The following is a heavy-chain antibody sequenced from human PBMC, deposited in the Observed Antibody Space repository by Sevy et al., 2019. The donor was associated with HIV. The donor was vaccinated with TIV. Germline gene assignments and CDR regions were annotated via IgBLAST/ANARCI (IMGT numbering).Heavy chain of an antibody. V-gene: IGHV4-59*01. CDR3: ATGGGCDLFGEDYFDY. CDR2: IYYTGST. D-gene: IGHD5-12*01. CDR1: GGSMNNYY. J-gene: IGHJ4*02. Sequence: QSQTLSLTCTVSGGSMNNYYWSWIRQSPGKGLEYIGCIYYTGSTNYNPSLKSRVNISINTSKKKFSLKLSSVTAADTAMYYCATGGGCDLFGEDYFDYWGQGTLVTVSS.